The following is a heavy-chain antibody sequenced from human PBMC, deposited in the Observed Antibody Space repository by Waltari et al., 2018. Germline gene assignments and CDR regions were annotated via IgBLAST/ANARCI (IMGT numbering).Heavy chain of an antibody. CDR2: IYQSGTT. CDR1: NFYISDGYY. D-gene: IGHD3-3*01. V-gene: IGHV4-38-2*02. CDR3: ARDQRFLESLYPYYYALDA. Sequence: QVPLQESGPGLVQPSETLSLTCAVSNFYISDGYYWALLRQSPGKGLEWIGSIYQSGTTHYNPSLESRVTISVDRSRNQFSLKVTSVSAADTAVYFCARDQRFLESLYPYYYALDAWGRGITVTVSS. J-gene: IGHJ6*02.